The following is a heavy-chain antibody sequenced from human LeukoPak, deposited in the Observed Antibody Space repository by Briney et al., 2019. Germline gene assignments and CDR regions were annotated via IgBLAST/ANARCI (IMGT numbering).Heavy chain of an antibody. J-gene: IGHJ3*02. Sequence: ASVKVSCKASGGTFSTYAISWVRQAPGQGLEWMGGITPILGTANYAQKFQGRVTINADQSTSTAYMELSSLRSEDTAVYYCARSLIDYGGSYDAFDIWGQGTMVTISS. D-gene: IGHD4-23*01. CDR3: ARSLIDYGGSYDAFDI. V-gene: IGHV1-69*10. CDR2: ITPILGTA. CDR1: GGTFSTYA.